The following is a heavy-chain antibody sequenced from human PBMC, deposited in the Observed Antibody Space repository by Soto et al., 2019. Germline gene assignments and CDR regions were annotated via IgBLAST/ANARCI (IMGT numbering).Heavy chain of an antibody. Sequence: QLQLQESGPGLVKPSETLSLTCTVSGGSISSSSYYWGWIRQPPGKGLEWIGSIYYSGSTYYNPSRKIRVTISVDTSKNQFSLKLSSVTAADTAVYYCARLSSGIVGATRDWFDPWGQGTLVTVSS. CDR1: GGSISSSSYY. J-gene: IGHJ5*02. V-gene: IGHV4-39*01. CDR2: IYYSGST. D-gene: IGHD1-26*01. CDR3: ARLSSGIVGATRDWFDP.